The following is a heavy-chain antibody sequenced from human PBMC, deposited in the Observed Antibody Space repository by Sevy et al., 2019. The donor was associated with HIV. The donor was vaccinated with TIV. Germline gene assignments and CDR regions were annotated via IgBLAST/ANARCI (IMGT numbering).Heavy chain of an antibody. CDR1: GFTFSSYA. V-gene: IGHV3-30*04. J-gene: IGHJ6*02. CDR2: ISYDGSNK. D-gene: IGHD2-2*02. Sequence: GGSLRLSCAASGFTFSSYAMHWVRQAPGKGLEWVAVISYDGSNKYYAYSVKGRFTISRDNSKNTLYLQMNSLRAEDTAVYYCARDQGYCSSTSCYNYYYGMDVWGQGTTVTVSS. CDR3: ARDQGYCSSTSCYNYYYGMDV.